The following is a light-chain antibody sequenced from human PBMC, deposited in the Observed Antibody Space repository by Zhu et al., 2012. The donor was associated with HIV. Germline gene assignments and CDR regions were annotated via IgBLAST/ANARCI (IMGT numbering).Light chain of an antibody. CDR2: GAS. J-gene: IGKJ4*01. CDR3: QQSSNWPPGLT. V-gene: IGKV3-11*01. Sequence: EIVLTQSPGTLSLSPGDTATLSCRASQSVSANLAWYQQKPGQAPRLLIYGASNRATGIEARFSGSGSRTDFTLTISNLEPEDFAVYYCQQSSNWPPGLTFGGGTKVEIK. CDR1: QSVSAN.